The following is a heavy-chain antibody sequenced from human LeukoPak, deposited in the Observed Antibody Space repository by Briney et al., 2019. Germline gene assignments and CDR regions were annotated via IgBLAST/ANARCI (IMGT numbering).Heavy chain of an antibody. CDR1: GFTFSSYS. Sequence: PGRSLRLSCAASGFTFSSYSMHWVRQAPGQGLEWVALISSDGGYKYYAGSVEGRFTISRDNSKNTLYLQMNSLRAEDTAVYYCAKGTTYYYDSSGYYYFDYWGQGTLVTVSS. J-gene: IGHJ4*02. CDR2: ISSDGGYK. D-gene: IGHD3-22*01. V-gene: IGHV3-30-3*01. CDR3: AKGTTYYYDSSGYYYFDY.